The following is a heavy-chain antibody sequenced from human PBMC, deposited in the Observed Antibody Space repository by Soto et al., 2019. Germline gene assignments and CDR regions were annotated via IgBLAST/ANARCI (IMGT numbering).Heavy chain of an antibody. CDR1: GYTFTIYC. CDR2: ISAYNGNT. J-gene: IGHJ4*02. D-gene: IGHD6-19*01. CDR3: GRGIAVAGFDY. Sequence: ASVKVSCKASGYTFTIYCISWVRQAPGQGLEWMGWISAYNGNTNYAQKLQGRVTMTTDTSTSTAYMELRSLRSDDTAVYYCGRGIAVAGFDYWGQGTLVTVSS. V-gene: IGHV1-18*01.